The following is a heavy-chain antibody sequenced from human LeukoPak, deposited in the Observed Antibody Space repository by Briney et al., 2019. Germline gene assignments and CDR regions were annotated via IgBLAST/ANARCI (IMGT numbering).Heavy chain of an antibody. V-gene: IGHV3-30-3*01. Sequence: GGSLRLSCAASGFTFSSYAMHWVRQAPGKGLEWVAVIPYDGSNKYYADSVKGRFTISRDNSKNTLYLQMNSLRAEDAAVYYCARDSRESPRGYFDYWGQGTLVTVSS. CDR1: GFTFSSYA. CDR2: IPYDGSNK. D-gene: IGHD3-10*01. J-gene: IGHJ4*02. CDR3: ARDSRESPRGYFDY.